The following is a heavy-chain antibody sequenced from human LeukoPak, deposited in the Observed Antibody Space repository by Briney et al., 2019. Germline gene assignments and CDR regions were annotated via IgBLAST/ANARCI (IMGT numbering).Heavy chain of an antibody. V-gene: IGHV4-38-2*02. Sequence: SETLSLTCTVSGYSISSGSYWGWIRQPPGKGLEYIGSIYHSGSTYNNPSLKSRVTISVDTSKNQFSLKLSSVTAADTAVYYCAVGWAFDIWGQGTMVTVSS. CDR2: IYHSGST. CDR3: AVGWAFDI. D-gene: IGHD1-26*01. J-gene: IGHJ3*02. CDR1: GYSISSGSY.